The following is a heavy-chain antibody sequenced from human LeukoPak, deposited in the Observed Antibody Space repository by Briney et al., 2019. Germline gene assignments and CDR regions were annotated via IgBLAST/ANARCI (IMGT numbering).Heavy chain of an antibody. Sequence: PGGSLRLSCAASGFTFSSYSMNWVRQAPGKGLEWVSYISSSSSTIYYADSVKGRFTISRDNAKNSLYLQMNSLRAEDTAVYYCARDRSDIVVVPAGCDYWGQGTLVTVSS. CDR3: ARDRSDIVVVPAGCDY. CDR2: ISSSSSTI. D-gene: IGHD2-2*01. V-gene: IGHV3-48*01. J-gene: IGHJ4*02. CDR1: GFTFSSYS.